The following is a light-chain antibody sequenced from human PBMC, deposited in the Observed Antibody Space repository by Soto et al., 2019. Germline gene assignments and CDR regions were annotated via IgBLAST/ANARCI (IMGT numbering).Light chain of an antibody. CDR3: QQYHTDWT. CDR1: DGIDNW. V-gene: IGKV1-5*01. Sequence: DIEMTQSPSTLSASVGDRVTITCRASDGIDNWLACYQQKAVKAPKLLIFAASTLVRGVPSRFSGRGSGTEFTLTISSLQDDDYATFYCQQYHTDWTCGQGTKVDIK. CDR2: AAS. J-gene: IGKJ1*01.